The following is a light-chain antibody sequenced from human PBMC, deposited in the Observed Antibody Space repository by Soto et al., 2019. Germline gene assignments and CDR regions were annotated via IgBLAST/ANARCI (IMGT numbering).Light chain of an antibody. V-gene: IGLV2-11*01. CDR2: DVT. CDR1: SSDVGGYDF. J-gene: IGLJ3*02. CDR3: CSYAGSYTLGV. Sequence: QSVLTQPRSVSGSPGQSVTISCTGTSSDVGGYDFVSWYQQHPGKAPNLMIYDVTKRPSGVPDRFSGSKSGNSASLTISGLQAEDEADYYCCSYAGSYTLGVFGGGTKVTVL.